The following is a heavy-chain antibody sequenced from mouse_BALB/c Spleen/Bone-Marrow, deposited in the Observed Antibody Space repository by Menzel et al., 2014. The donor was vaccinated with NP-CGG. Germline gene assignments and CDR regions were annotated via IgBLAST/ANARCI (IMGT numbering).Heavy chain of an antibody. CDR1: GYSFTSYY. Sequence: VQLKDSGPELMKPGASVKISCEASGYSFTSYYMHWVKQSHGKSLEWIGYIDPFNGATSYNQKFKGKATLTVDKSSSTAYMHLSSLTSEDSAVYYCARNWDVDYWGQGTTLTVSS. J-gene: IGHJ2*01. CDR3: ARNWDVDY. CDR2: IDPFNGAT. V-gene: IGHV1S135*01. D-gene: IGHD4-1*01.